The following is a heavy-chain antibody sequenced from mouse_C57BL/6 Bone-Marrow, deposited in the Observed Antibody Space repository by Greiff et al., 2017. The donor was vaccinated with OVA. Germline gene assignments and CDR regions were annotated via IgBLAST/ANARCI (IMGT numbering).Heavy chain of an antibody. CDR2: IRLKSDNYAT. V-gene: IGHV6-3*01. Sequence: EVMLVESGGGLVQPGGSMKLSCVASGFTFSNYWMNWVRQSPEKGLEWVAQIRLKSDNYATHYAESVKGRFTISRDDSKSSVYLQMNNLRAEDTGIYYCTGDQLGRGTYWGQGTLVTVSA. J-gene: IGHJ3*01. CDR1: GFTFSNYW. D-gene: IGHD4-1*02. CDR3: TGDQLGRGTY.